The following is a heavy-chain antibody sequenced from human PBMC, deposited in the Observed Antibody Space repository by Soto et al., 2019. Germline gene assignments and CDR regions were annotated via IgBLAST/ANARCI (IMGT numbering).Heavy chain of an antibody. J-gene: IGHJ4*02. D-gene: IGHD3-10*01. CDR1: GFTFTRYS. CDR2: ISNTTNYI. V-gene: IGHV3-21*01. Sequence: GESLKISCAASGFTFTRYSMNWVRQAPGKGLEWVSSISNTTNYIYYADSMKGRFTVSRDNAKNSVYLEMNSLSAEDTAVYYCAREFEDLTSNFDYWGQGTLVTVSS. CDR3: AREFEDLTSNFDY.